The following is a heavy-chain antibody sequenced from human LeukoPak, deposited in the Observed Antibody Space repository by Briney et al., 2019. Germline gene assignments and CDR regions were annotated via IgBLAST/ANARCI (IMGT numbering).Heavy chain of an antibody. D-gene: IGHD5-18*01. V-gene: IGHV4-39*07. CDR3: ARVGSMVKYYYYYMDV. J-gene: IGHJ6*03. Sequence: PSETLSLTCTVSGYSISNSGDYWGWIRQPPGKGLEWIGNIYYSGSTYYNPSLKSRVTISLDTSKNQFSLKLRSVTAADTAVYYCARVGSMVKYYYYYMDVWGKGTTVTVSS. CDR1: GYSISNSGDY. CDR2: IYYSGST.